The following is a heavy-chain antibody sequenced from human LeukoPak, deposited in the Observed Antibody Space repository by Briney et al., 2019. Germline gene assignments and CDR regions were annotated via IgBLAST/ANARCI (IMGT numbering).Heavy chain of an antibody. V-gene: IGHV1-69*04. CDR2: IIPILGIA. CDR1: GGTFSSYA. Sequence: GASVKVSCKASGGTFSSYAISWVRQAPGQGLEWMGRIIPILGIANYAQKFQGRVTITADKSTSTAYMELSSLRSDDTAVYYCARGGSVEMATITGDWFDPWGQGTLVTVSS. D-gene: IGHD5-24*01. J-gene: IGHJ5*02. CDR3: ARGGSVEMATITGDWFDP.